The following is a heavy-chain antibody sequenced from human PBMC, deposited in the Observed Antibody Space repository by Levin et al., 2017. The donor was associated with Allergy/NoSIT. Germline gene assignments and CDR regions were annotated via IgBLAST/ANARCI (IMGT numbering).Heavy chain of an antibody. V-gene: IGHV3-30-3*01. J-gene: IGHJ4*02. CDR2: ISYDGSNK. CDR1: GFTFSSYA. D-gene: IGHD4-17*01. CDR3: ARDPRIDYGDYLDY. Sequence: GGSLRLSCAASGFTFSSYAMHWVRQAPGKGLEWVAVISYDGSNKYYADSVKGRFTISRDNSKNTLYLQMNSLRAEDTAVYYCARDPRIDYGDYLDYWGQGTLVTVSS.